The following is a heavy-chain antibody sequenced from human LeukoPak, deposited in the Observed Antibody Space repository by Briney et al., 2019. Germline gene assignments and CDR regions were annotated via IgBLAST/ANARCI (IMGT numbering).Heavy chain of an antibody. Sequence: GGSLRLSCAATGLIFSYYWMSWVRQAPGKGLEWVANINRDGSEKYYVDSVKGRFTISRDNAKNSLYLQMNSLRGEDTAVYYCTRGGITMIRGVIRGNHFDSWGQGTLVTVSS. J-gene: IGHJ4*02. CDR2: INRDGSEK. CDR1: GLIFSYYW. V-gene: IGHV3-7*03. CDR3: TRGGITMIRGVIRGNHFDS. D-gene: IGHD3-10*01.